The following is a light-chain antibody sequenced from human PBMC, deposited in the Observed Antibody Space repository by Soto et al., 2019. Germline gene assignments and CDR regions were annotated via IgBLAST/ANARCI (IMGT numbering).Light chain of an antibody. Sequence: EIVLTQSPGTLSLSPGERATLSCRASQSVSSSYLAGYQQKPGQAPRLLSYGASSRATGIPDRFSGSGSGTDFTLTISRLEPEDFAVYYCQQYGSSPLTFGGGTKVDI. CDR2: GAS. CDR3: QQYGSSPLT. J-gene: IGKJ4*01. V-gene: IGKV3-20*01. CDR1: QSVSSSY.